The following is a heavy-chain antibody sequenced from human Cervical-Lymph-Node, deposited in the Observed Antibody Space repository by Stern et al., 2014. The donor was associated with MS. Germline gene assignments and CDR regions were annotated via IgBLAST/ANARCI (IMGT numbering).Heavy chain of an antibody. CDR2: IWYDGSKT. D-gene: IGHD3-16*01. V-gene: IGHV3-33*01. CDR3: ARGPPGGAFDF. CDR1: GFTFSGHG. Sequence: VQLVESGGGVVQPGRSLRLSCAAAGFTFSGHGMQWVRQAPVKGLEWVAFIWYDGSKTYYADSVKGRFTISRDNSKNTLYLQMNSLRVEDTAVYFCARGPPGGAFDFWGQGTMVTVSS. J-gene: IGHJ3*01.